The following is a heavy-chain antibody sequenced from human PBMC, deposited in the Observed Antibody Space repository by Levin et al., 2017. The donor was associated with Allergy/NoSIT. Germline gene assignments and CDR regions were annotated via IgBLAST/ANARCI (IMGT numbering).Heavy chain of an antibody. CDR3: ARDSAYRLEPHFDY. Sequence: AGGSLRLSCAASGFTFSSYSMNWVRQAPGKGLEWVSSISSSSSYIYYADSVKGRFTISRDNAKNSLYLQMNSLRAEDTAVYYCARDSAYRLEPHFDYWGQGTLVTVSS. D-gene: IGHD1-1*01. V-gene: IGHV3-21*01. J-gene: IGHJ4*02. CDR2: ISSSSSYI. CDR1: GFTFSSYS.